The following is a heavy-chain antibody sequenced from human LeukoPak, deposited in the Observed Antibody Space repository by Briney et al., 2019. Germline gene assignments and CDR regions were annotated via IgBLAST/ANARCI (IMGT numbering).Heavy chain of an antibody. D-gene: IGHD1-26*01. CDR2: IYHSGST. Sequence: PSETLSLTCAVSGGSISSSNWWSWVRQSPGKGLEWIGEIYHSGSTNFNPSLKSRVTISVDNSKNQFSLKLSSVTAADTAVYYCARGRLEAMWELLPYDAFDIWGQGTMVTVSS. CDR3: ARGRLEAMWELLPYDAFDI. CDR1: GGSISSSNW. V-gene: IGHV4-4*02. J-gene: IGHJ3*02.